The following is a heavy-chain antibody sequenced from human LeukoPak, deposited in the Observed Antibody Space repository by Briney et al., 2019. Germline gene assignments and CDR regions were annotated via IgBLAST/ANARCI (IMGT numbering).Heavy chain of an antibody. Sequence: GGSLRLSCAASGFTFSSYAMSWVRQAPGKGLEWVSGISGSGDTTHYADSVKGRFTISRDNSKNTLYLQMNSLRAEDTAVYYCARDLSYYDSSGYYYPTYYFDYWGQGTLVTVSS. CDR2: ISGSGDTT. V-gene: IGHV3-23*01. CDR1: GFTFSSYA. D-gene: IGHD3-22*01. CDR3: ARDLSYYDSSGYYYPTYYFDY. J-gene: IGHJ4*02.